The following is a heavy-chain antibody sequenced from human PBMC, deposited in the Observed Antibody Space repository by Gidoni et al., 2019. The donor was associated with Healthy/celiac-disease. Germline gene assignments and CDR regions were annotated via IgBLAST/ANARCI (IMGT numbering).Heavy chain of an antibody. Sequence: EVQLLESGGGLVQPGGSLRLSCAASGFTFSSYAMSWVRQAPGEGLEWVSAISGSGGSTYYADSVKGRFTISRDNSKNTLYLQMNSLGAEDTAVYYCAKGGTTVTPALSRESYYFDYWGQGTLVTVSS. V-gene: IGHV3-23*01. CDR2: ISGSGGST. J-gene: IGHJ4*02. CDR3: AKGGTTVTPALSRESYYFDY. D-gene: IGHD4-17*01. CDR1: GFTFSSYA.